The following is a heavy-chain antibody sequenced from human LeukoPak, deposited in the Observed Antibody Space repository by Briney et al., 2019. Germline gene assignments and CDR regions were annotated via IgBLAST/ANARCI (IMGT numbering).Heavy chain of an antibody. CDR3: ARDARDRYYYGMDV. CDR1: VGSISSYY. CDR2: IYTSGST. V-gene: IGHV4-4*07. J-gene: IGHJ6*02. D-gene: IGHD3-10*01. Sequence: KLSESLCLTCSVCVGSISSYYWSWIRDPAPKGRECVGSIYTSGSTNYNPSLKSRVTMSVDTSKNQFSLKLSSVTAADTAVYYCARDARDRYYYGMDVWGQGTTVTVSS.